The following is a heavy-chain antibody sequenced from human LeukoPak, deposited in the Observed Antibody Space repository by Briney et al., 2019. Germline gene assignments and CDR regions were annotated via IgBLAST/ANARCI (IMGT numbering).Heavy chain of an antibody. CDR1: GYTLTELS. D-gene: IGHD3-22*01. CDR2: FDPEDGET. V-gene: IGHV1-24*01. Sequence: EASVKVSCKVSGYTLTELSMHWVRQAPGKGLEWMGGFDPEDGETIYAQKFQGRVTMTEDTSTDTAYMELSSLRSEDTAVYYCATEPYDSSGYPLEYWGQGTLVTASS. CDR3: ATEPYDSSGYPLEY. J-gene: IGHJ4*02.